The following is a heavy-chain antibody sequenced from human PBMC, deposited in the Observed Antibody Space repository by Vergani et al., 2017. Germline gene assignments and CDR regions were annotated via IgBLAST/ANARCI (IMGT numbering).Heavy chain of an antibody. V-gene: IGHV1-46*03. CDR2: INPSGGHT. J-gene: IGHJ4*02. Sequence: QVQVVQSGAEVKKSGASVKVSCKTSGYTFSNYYMHWVRQAPGQGLEWMGIINPSGGHTNYAQMFQGRVTMTRDTSTSTVDMELSGLRSEDTAIYYCARGDYGILTGYRYWGQGTLVTVSA. CDR3: ARGDYGILTGYRY. D-gene: IGHD3-9*01. CDR1: GYTFSNYY.